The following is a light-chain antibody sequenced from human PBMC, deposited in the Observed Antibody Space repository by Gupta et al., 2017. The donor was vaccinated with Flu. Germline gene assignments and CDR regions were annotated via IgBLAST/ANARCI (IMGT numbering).Light chain of an antibody. Sequence: DIQLTQSPCSLSVSVGDRVTLTCRASQSVRKYLKRWQQKPGRPAKRLIYAASTLRGAVPSRFSGSSFGTDFALTIDRLQPEDFATYYCQQSYGNLAEPFGEGTKVEIK. CDR2: AAS. CDR1: QSVRKY. J-gene: IGKJ4*01. CDR3: QQSYGNLAEP. V-gene: IGKV1-39*01.